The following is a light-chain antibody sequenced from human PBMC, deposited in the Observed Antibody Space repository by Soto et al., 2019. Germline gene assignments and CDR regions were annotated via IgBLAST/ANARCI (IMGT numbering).Light chain of an antibody. CDR2: SNN. CDR1: SSNIGSNY. CDR3: AAWDDSLSAHV. J-gene: IGLJ1*01. Sequence: QSALTQPPSASGTPGQRVTISCSGSSSNIGSNYVYWYQQLPGTAPKLLIYSNNQRPSGVPDRFSGSKSGTSASLAISGLRSEDEADYYCAAWDDSLSAHVFGTGTKVTV. V-gene: IGLV1-47*02.